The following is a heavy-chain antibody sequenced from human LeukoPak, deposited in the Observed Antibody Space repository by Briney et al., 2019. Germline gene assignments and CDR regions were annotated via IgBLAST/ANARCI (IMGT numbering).Heavy chain of an antibody. CDR2: IYYMGST. D-gene: IGHD4-17*01. Sequence: PSETLSLTCTVSGGSISSYYWSWIRQPPGKGLERIGYIYYMGSTNYNPSLKSRVTMSMDTSKNQFSLRLRSVTAAERAVYYCARVERYNGDYGWFDPWGQGTLVTVSS. V-gene: IGHV4-59*01. J-gene: IGHJ5*02. CDR3: ARVERYNGDYGWFDP. CDR1: GGSISSYY.